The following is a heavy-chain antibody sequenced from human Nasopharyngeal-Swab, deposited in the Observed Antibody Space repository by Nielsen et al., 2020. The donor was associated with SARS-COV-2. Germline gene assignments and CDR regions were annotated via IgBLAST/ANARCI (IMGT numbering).Heavy chain of an antibody. J-gene: IGHJ4*02. Sequence: LRLSCTVSGDSISRYYWSWFRQPPGKGLEWIGYIYYTGSTNYNPSLKSRVTISIDTSKKYFSLELSSLTAADTAVYYCARMVYADYWGQGILVTVSS. V-gene: IGHV4-59*01. CDR2: IYYTGST. CDR3: ARMVYADY. D-gene: IGHD2-8*01. CDR1: GDSISRYY.